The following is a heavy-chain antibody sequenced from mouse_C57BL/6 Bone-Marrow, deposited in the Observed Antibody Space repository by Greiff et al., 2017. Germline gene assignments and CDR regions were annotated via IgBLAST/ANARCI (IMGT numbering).Heavy chain of an antibody. J-gene: IGHJ2*01. D-gene: IGHD3-1*01. CDR1: GYTFTSYW. CDR2: IDPSDSYT. V-gene: IGHV1-69*01. Sequence: VQLQQPGAELVKPGASVKMSCKASGYTFTSYWITWVKQRPGQGLEWIGEIDPSDSYTNYNQKFKGKSTLTVDKSSSPAYMQLSSLASEDSAVYYCARSSGYPDYWGQGTTLTVSS. CDR3: ARSSGYPDY.